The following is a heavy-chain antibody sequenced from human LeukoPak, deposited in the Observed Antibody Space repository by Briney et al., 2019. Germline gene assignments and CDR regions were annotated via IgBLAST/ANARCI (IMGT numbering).Heavy chain of an antibody. V-gene: IGHV4-34*01. D-gene: IGHD3-3*01. Sequence: SETLSLTCAVYGGSFSGYYWSWIRQPPGKGLEWIGEINHGGSTNYNPSLKSRVTISVDTSKNQFSLKLSSVTAADTAVYYCAGGGSVLRFLEWSRNWSAFDIWGQGTMDAVSS. J-gene: IGHJ3*02. CDR3: AGGGSVLRFLEWSRNWSAFDI. CDR1: GGSFSGYY. CDR2: INHGGST.